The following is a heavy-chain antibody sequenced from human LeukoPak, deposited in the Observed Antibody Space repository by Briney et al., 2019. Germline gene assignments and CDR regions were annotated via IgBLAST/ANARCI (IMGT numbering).Heavy chain of an antibody. CDR2: IYYSGST. D-gene: IGHD6-19*01. V-gene: IGHV4-61*08. Sequence: SETLSLTCTVSGGSISSGDYYWSWIRQPPGKGLEWIGYIYYSGSTNYNPSLKSRVTISVDTSKNQFSLKLSSVTAADTAVYYCATNIIAVAGTWFDYWGQGTLVTVSS. CDR3: ATNIIAVAGTWFDY. J-gene: IGHJ4*02. CDR1: GGSISSGDYY.